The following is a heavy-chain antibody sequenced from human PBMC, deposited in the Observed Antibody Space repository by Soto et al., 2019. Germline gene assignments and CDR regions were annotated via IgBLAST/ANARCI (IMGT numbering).Heavy chain of an antibody. V-gene: IGHV4-31*03. CDR3: ARMYSSGSGWFHH. CDR1: GYSITAGGYY. CDR2: FYSSGSI. Sequence: TLSLTCFVSGYSITAGGYYWSWIRHHPGKGLEWIGSFYSSGSIIYNPSLRSRVSISGDTSSNQFSMSLTSVTAADTARYYCARMYSSGSGWFHHWGQGTLVTVSS. J-gene: IGHJ5*02. D-gene: IGHD6-19*01.